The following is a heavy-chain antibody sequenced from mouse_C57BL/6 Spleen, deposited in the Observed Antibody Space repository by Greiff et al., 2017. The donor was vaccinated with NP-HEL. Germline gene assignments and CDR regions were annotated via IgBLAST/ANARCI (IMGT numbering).Heavy chain of an antibody. CDR3: ARGSYDGYYSLDY. D-gene: IGHD2-3*01. CDR2: ISYDGSN. Sequence: EVKLVESGPGLVKPSQSLSLTCSVTGYSITSGYYWNWIRQPPGNKLEWMGYISYDGSNNYNPSLKNRISITRDTSKNQFFLKLSSVTTEDTATYYCARGSYDGYYSLDYWGQGTTLTVSS. CDR1: GYSITSGYY. V-gene: IGHV3-6*01. J-gene: IGHJ2*01.